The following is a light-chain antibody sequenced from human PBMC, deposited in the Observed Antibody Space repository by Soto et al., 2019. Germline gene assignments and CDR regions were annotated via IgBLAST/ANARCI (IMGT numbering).Light chain of an antibody. CDR3: QQYNEWPLYT. CDR2: GAS. J-gene: IGKJ2*01. V-gene: IGKV3-15*01. Sequence: EIVMTQSPGTLSVSPGERATLSCRASQSVSSKLAWYQQKPGQAPRLLIYGASTRAPDIPARFSGRGSGTELTLTISRLQSEDFAVYFCQQYNEWPLYTFGQGTKLEIK. CDR1: QSVSSK.